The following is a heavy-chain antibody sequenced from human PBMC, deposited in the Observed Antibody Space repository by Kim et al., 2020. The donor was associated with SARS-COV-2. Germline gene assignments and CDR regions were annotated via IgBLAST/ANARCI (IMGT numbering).Heavy chain of an antibody. V-gene: IGHV3-66*01. D-gene: IGHD4-17*01. J-gene: IGHJ6*02. CDR2: IYSGGST. CDR3: ATFLDYGDYDGRGAYYYYYGMDV. CDR1: GFTVSSNY. Sequence: GGSLRLSCAASGFTVSSNYMSWVRQAPGKGLEWVAVIYSGGSTYYADSVKGRFTISRDNSKNTLYLQMNSLRAEDTAVYYCATFLDYGDYDGRGAYYYYYGMDVWSQGTTVTVAS.